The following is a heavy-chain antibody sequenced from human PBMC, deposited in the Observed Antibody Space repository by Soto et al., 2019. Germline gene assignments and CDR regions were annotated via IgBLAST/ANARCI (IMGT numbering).Heavy chain of an antibody. V-gene: IGHV1-8*01. CDR2: MNPNSGNT. CDR1: GYTFTSYD. Sequence: ASVKVSCKASGYTFTSYDINWVLQATGQGLEWMGWMNPNSGNTGYAQKFQGRVTMTRNTSISTAYMELSSLRSEDTAVYYCARGELGDYYYYYMDVWGKGTTVTVSS. J-gene: IGHJ6*03. D-gene: IGHD1-7*01. CDR3: ARGELGDYYYYYMDV.